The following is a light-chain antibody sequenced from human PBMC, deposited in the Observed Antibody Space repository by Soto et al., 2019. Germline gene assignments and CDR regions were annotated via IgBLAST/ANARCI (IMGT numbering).Light chain of an antibody. V-gene: IGKV1-9*01. CDR3: QQLNSYPRT. Sequence: DIQLTQSPSFLSASVGDRVTITCRASQGISSYLAWYQQKPGKAPKLLIYAASTLQSGVPSRFSGSGSGIEFTLTISSLPPEDLATYYCQQLNSYPRTFGQGTKVESK. J-gene: IGKJ1*01. CDR2: AAS. CDR1: QGISSY.